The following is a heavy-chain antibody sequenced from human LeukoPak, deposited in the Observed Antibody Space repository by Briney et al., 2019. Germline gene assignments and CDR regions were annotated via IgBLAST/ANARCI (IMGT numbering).Heavy chain of an antibody. CDR2: IYYSGNT. J-gene: IGHJ4*02. V-gene: IGHV4-39*01. D-gene: IGHD3-10*01. Sequence: SETLSLTCTVSGDSISSSNSYWAWIRQPPGKGLEWIGSIYYSGNTYYNASLKSRVTIFVDTSKNQFSLKLSSVTAADTAVYYCARAYGSGDYWGRGTLVTVSS. CDR3: ARAYGSGDY. CDR1: GDSISSSNSY.